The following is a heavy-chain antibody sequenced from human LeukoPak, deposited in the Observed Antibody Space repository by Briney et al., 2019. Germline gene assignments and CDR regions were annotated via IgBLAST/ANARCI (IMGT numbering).Heavy chain of an antibody. CDR3: ARVGGPMVRGVFDY. J-gene: IGHJ4*02. CDR1: GGTFSNYG. V-gene: IGHV1-69*06. Sequence: SVKVSCKASGGTFSNYGFTWVRQAPGQGLECMGAIVPAFGTTNYAEKFQDRVTITADTSTSTVYMQLSSLRSEDTAVYYCARVGGPMVRGVFDYWGQGTLVTVSS. D-gene: IGHD3-10*01. CDR2: IVPAFGTT.